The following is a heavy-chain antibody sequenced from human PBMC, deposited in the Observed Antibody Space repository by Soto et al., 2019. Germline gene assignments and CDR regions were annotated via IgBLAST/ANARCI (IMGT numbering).Heavy chain of an antibody. CDR3: ARSSHKESWFDP. J-gene: IGHJ5*02. Sequence: SETLSLTCSVSGGSLNNFYWNWIRQTAGKGLEWIGRIHASGNTNYNPSLKSRATLSVDTSKNQFSLKVRSVTAADTAVYYCARSSHKESWFDPWGQGTLVTVS. D-gene: IGHD6-19*01. V-gene: IGHV4-4*07. CDR1: GGSLNNFY. CDR2: IHASGNT.